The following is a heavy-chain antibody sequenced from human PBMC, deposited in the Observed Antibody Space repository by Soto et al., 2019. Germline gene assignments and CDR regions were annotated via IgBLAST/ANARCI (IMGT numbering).Heavy chain of an antibody. CDR3: ARGRTVAEFYYFDY. CDR2: IYHSGST. D-gene: IGHD6-19*01. J-gene: IGHJ4*02. Sequence: SETLSLTCAVSGGSISSSNWWSWVRQPPGKGLEWIGEIYHSGSTNYNPSLKSRVTISVDKSKNQFSLKLSSVTAADTAVYYCARGRTVAEFYYFDYWGQGTLVTVSS. V-gene: IGHV4-4*02. CDR1: GGSISSSNW.